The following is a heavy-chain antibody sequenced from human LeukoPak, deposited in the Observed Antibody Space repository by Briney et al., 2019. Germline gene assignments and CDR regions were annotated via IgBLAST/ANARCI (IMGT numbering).Heavy chain of an antibody. CDR3: AKDVIDAYPLDAFDI. D-gene: IGHD2/OR15-2a*01. J-gene: IGHJ3*02. CDR1: GFTFSSYA. CDR2: ISGSGGST. V-gene: IGHV3-23*01. Sequence: PGGSLRVSCAASGFTFSSYAMSWVRQAPGKGLEWVSVISGSGGSTHYADSVKGRFTISRDNSKNTLSLQMNGLRAEDTAIYYCAKDVIDAYPLDAFDIWGQGTMVTVSS.